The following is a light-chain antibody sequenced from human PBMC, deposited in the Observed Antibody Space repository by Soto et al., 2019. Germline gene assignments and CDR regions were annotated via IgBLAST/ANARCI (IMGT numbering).Light chain of an antibody. CDR2: GAS. J-gene: IGKJ4*01. CDR1: QSVSSN. CDR3: QQYNNWLPLP. Sequence: EIVMTQSPATLSVSPGERATLSCRASQSVSSNLAWYQQKPGQAPRLLIYGASTRATGIPARFSGSGSGTEFTLTISSLQSEDFAVYSCQQYNNWLPLPFGGGPKVEIK. V-gene: IGKV3-15*01.